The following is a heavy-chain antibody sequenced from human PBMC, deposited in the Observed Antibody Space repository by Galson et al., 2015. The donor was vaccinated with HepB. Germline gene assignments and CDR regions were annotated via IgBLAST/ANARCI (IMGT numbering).Heavy chain of an antibody. CDR1: GFTFGGHD. J-gene: IGHJ4*02. CDR2: INYNGDHT. V-gene: IGHV3-23*01. D-gene: IGHD1-1*01. CDR3: AKDSNLESGY. Sequence: SLRLSCAGSGFTFGGHDMNWVRQAPGKGLEWVANINYNGDHTSYADSVRGRFTISRDNSRNTLYLQINSLRVDDTAFYYCAKDSNLESGYWGRGTLVTVSS.